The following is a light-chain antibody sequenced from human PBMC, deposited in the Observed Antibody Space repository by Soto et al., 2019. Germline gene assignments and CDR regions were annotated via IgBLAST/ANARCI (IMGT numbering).Light chain of an antibody. CDR3: QQADSFPRT. CDR2: AAS. Sequence: DIQMTQSPSSVSASVGDRVIITCRASQDISSWLAWYQQKAGEAPKLLIFAASRLHSGVPSRFSGSVSGPDFTLTITNLQPEDFATYYCQQADSFPRTFGGGTKVEIK. CDR1: QDISSW. J-gene: IGKJ4*01. V-gene: IGKV1D-12*01.